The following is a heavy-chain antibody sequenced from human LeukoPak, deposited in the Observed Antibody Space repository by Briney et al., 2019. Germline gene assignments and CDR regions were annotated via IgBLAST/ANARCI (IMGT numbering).Heavy chain of an antibody. CDR1: GYSFTSYW. CDR3: ARWGGIATPGMKNWYFDL. V-gene: IGHV5-51*01. J-gene: IGHJ2*01. CDR2: IYPDDSDT. Sequence: GESLKISCKGSGYSFTSYWIGWVRQMPGKGLEWMGIIYPDDSDTRYSPSFQGQVTISADKSISTAYLQWSSLKASDTAMYYCARWGGIATPGMKNWYFDLWGRGTLVTVSS. D-gene: IGHD6-13*01.